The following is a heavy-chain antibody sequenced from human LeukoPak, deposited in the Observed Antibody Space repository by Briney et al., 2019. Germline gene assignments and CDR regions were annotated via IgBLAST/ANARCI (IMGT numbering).Heavy chain of an antibody. CDR2: ISYDGSNK. CDR3: AKDLRYCSGGSCTYYYYYYMDV. Sequence: GGSLRLSCAASRFTFSNYAMSWVRQAPGKGLEWVAVISYDGSNKYYADSVRGRFTISRDNSKNTLYLQMNSLRAEDTAVYYCAKDLRYCSGGSCTYYYYYYMDVWGKGTTVTVSS. CDR1: RFTFSNYA. V-gene: IGHV3-30*18. D-gene: IGHD2-15*01. J-gene: IGHJ6*03.